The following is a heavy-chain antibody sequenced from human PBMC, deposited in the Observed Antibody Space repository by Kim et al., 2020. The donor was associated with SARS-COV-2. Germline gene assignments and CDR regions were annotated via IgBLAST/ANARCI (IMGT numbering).Heavy chain of an antibody. V-gene: IGHV6-1*01. CDR1: GDSVSTDNIA. CDR3: ARGWHRGGFDP. J-gene: IGHJ5*02. CDR2: TYHTSKWYS. D-gene: IGHD2-15*01. Sequence: SQTLSLTCAISGDSVSTDNIAWNWLRQSPSRGLEWLGRTYHTSKWYSDYAVSVKGRITVNPDTSKNQYSLQLNSVTPEDTAVYYCARGWHRGGFDPWGQGTLVTVSS.